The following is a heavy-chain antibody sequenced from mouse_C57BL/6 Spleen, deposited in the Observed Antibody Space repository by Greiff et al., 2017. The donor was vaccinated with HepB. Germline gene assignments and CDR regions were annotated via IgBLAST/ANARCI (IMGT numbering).Heavy chain of an antibody. V-gene: IGHV3-6*01. CDR2: ISYDGSN. CDR3: ASLNWFAY. CDR1: GYSITSGYY. J-gene: IGHJ3*01. Sequence: DVKLQESGPGLVKPSQSLSLTCSVTGYSITSGYYWNWIRQFPGNKLEWMGYISYDGSNNYNPSLKNRISITRDTSKNQFFLKLNSVTTEDTATYYCASLNWFAYWGQGTLVTVSA.